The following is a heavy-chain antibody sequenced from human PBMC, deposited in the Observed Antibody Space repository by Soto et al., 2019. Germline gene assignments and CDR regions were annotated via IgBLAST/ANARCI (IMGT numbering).Heavy chain of an antibody. CDR1: GYTFTSYY. J-gene: IGHJ6*01. Sequence: SVKVSCKASGYTFTSYYMHWVRQAPGQGLEWMGGIMPVFSTPDYAQKFQGRVTITADESTGTAYMELSSLRSEDTAVYYCARDKDRQQLGGNYYYIMDVWGQGTTVTVSS. CDR3: ARDKDRQQLGGNYYYIMDV. D-gene: IGHD3-3*02. CDR2: IMPVFSTP. V-gene: IGHV1-69*13.